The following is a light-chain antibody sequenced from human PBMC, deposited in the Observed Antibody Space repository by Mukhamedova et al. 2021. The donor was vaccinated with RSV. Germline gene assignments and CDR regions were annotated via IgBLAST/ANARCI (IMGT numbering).Light chain of an antibody. V-gene: IGKV1-5*03. J-gene: IGKJ4*01. CDR2: TAS. CDR3: QQYNSHPLT. Sequence: WYQRRVHGKAPKLLIYTASSLESGVPSRFSGSGSGTEFTLTISSLQPDDFATYYCQQYNSHPLTFGGGTKVEIK.